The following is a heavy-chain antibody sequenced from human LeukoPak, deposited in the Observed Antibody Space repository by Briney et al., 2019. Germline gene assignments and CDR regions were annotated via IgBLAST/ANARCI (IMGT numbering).Heavy chain of an antibody. Sequence: ASVKVSCKASGYSFTSHYMHWVRQAPGQGLEWMGIINPSGGSTSYAQKFQGRVTMTRDMSTSTVYMELSSLRSEDTAVYYCARHNYYDSSGYPNWFDPWGQGTLVTVSS. J-gene: IGHJ5*02. CDR3: ARHNYYDSSGYPNWFDP. D-gene: IGHD3-22*01. V-gene: IGHV1-46*01. CDR1: GYSFTSHY. CDR2: INPSGGST.